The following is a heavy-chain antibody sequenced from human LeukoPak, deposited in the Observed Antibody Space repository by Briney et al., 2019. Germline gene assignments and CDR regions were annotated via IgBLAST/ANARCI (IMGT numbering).Heavy chain of an antibody. V-gene: IGHV4-39*01. CDR1: GGSISSSSYY. D-gene: IGHD5-18*01. Sequence: SETLSLTCTVSGGSISSSSYYWGWIRQPPGKGLEWIGSLYYSGSTYYNPSLKSRVTISVDTSKNQFSLKLSSVTAADTAVYYCARLHSYGYRFDYWGQGTLVTVSS. CDR2: LYYSGST. CDR3: ARLHSYGYRFDY. J-gene: IGHJ4*02.